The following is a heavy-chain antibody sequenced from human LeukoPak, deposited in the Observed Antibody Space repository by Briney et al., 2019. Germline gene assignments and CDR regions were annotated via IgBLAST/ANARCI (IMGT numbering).Heavy chain of an antibody. V-gene: IGHV1-18*01. D-gene: IGHD3-22*01. CDR1: YG. Sequence: YGXSXXRQAPGQGLEWMGWISAYNGNTNYAQKLQGRVTMTTDTSTSTAYMELRSLRSDDTAVYYCARAPFFYYDSSGPPGWFDPWGQGTLVTVSS. J-gene: IGHJ5*02. CDR2: ISAYNGNT. CDR3: ARAPFFYYDSSGPPGWFDP.